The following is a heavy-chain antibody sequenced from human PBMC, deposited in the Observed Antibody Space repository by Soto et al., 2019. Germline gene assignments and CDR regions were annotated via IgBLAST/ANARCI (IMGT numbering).Heavy chain of an antibody. D-gene: IGHD2-2*01. V-gene: IGHV3-30-3*01. J-gene: IGHJ6*02. CDR2: ISYDGSNK. Sequence: GGSLRLSCAASGFTFSSYAMHWVRQAPGKGLEWVAVISYDGSNKYYADSVKGRFTISRDNSKNTLYLQMNSLRAEDTAVYYCARDPEMTENCSSTSCYSYYYYGMDVWGQGTTVTVSS. CDR1: GFTFSSYA. CDR3: ARDPEMTENCSSTSCYSYYYYGMDV.